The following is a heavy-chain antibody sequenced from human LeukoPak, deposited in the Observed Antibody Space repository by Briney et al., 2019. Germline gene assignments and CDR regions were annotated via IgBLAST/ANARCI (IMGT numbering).Heavy chain of an antibody. V-gene: IGHV4-34*01. CDR2: INHSGST. J-gene: IGHJ5*02. CDR3: ASRPLLRFLEWLLYP. D-gene: IGHD3-3*01. Sequence: PSETLSLTCAVYDGSFSDYYWSWIRQPPGKGLEWIGEINHSGSTNYNPSLKSRVTISADTSKNQFSLRLSSVTAADTAIYYCASRPLLRFLEWLLYPRGQGTLVTVSS. CDR1: DGSFSDYY.